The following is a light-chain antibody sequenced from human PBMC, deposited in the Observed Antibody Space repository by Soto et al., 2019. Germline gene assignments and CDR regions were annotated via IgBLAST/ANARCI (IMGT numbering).Light chain of an antibody. CDR1: SSDVGGYNY. CDR2: DVS. CDR3: SSYKSSSTRV. V-gene: IGLV2-14*01. J-gene: IGLJ2*01. Sequence: QSALTQPASVSGSPGQSITISCTGTSSDVGGYNYVSWYQQHPGKAPKLMIYDVSNRPSGVSNRFSGSKSGNTASLTISWIEAEYEADYYCSSYKSSSTRVFGGGTKLTVL.